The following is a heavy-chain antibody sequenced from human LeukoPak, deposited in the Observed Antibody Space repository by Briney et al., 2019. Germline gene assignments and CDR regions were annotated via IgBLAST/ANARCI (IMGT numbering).Heavy chain of an antibody. CDR2: ISGSGGST. Sequence: GGSLRLSCAASGFTFSSYAMHWVRQAPGKGLEWVSAISGSGGSTYYADSVKGRFTISRDNSKNTLYLQMNSLRAEDTAVYYCAKDLGDIVVVPAAMFDYWGQGTLVTVSS. CDR3: AKDLGDIVVVPAAMFDY. D-gene: IGHD2-2*01. V-gene: IGHV3-23*01. CDR1: GFTFSSYA. J-gene: IGHJ4*02.